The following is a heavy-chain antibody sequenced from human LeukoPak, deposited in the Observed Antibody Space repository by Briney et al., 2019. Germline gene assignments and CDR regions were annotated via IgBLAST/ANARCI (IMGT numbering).Heavy chain of an antibody. V-gene: IGHV1-2*02. J-gene: IGHJ4*02. Sequence: ASVKVSCKASGYTFTDYYMHWVRQAPGQGLEWMGWINLKSGGSNYVQKFQGRVTMTSDTSISTAYMELISLRSDDTAVYYCARTTSFTASGYDYWGQGTLVTVSS. CDR1: GYTFTDYY. D-gene: IGHD6-25*01. CDR2: INLKSGGS. CDR3: ARTTSFTASGYDY.